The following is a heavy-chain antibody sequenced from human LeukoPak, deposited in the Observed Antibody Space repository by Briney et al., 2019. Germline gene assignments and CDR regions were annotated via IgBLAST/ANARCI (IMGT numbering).Heavy chain of an antibody. D-gene: IGHD3-22*01. CDR3: AKSRYYYDSSGYDY. CDR2: ISGSGGST. CDR1: GFTFSSYA. Sequence: PGGSLRLSCAASGFTFSSYAMSWVRQAPGKGLEWVSAISGSGGSTYYADSLKGRFTISRDNSKNTLYLQMNSLRAEDTAVYYCAKSRYYYDSSGYDYWGQGTLVTVSS. V-gene: IGHV3-23*01. J-gene: IGHJ4*02.